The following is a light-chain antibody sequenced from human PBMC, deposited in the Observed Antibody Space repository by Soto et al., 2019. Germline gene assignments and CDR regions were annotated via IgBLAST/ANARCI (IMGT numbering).Light chain of an antibody. V-gene: IGLV2-14*01. CDR3: SSYAGSYPFV. CDR2: EVN. Sequence: QSVLAQPASVSGSPGQSITISCTGTSSDVGGYNYVSWYQQHPGNAPRLMIYEVNNRPSGVPNRFSGSKSGNTASLTISGLQAEDEADYYCSSYAGSYPFVFGTGTKVTVL. CDR1: SSDVGGYNY. J-gene: IGLJ1*01.